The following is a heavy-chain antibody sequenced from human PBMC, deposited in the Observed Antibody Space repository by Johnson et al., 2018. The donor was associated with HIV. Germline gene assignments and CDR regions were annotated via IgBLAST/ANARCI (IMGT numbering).Heavy chain of an antibody. CDR3: AREPGSSGGYYYSYVFDI. CDR1: GLTFSSNW. V-gene: IGHV3-7*05. D-gene: IGHD2-15*01. Sequence: VQLVESGGGLVQPGGSLRLSCAASGLTFSSNWMSWVRQAPGTGLEWVANIKEDGSEKYYVDSAKGRFTISRDNAKNSLYLQMNSLRAEDTAVYYCAREPGSSGGYYYSYVFDIWGQGTMVTVSS. J-gene: IGHJ3*02. CDR2: IKEDGSEK.